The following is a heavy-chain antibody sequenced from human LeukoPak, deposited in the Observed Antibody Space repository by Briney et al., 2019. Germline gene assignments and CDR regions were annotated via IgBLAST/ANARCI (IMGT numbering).Heavy chain of an antibody. Sequence: GGSLRLSCAASGFTFSSYAMSWVRQAPGKGLEWVAVLSYDGGKKYYADSVKGRFTISRDNSKNTLYPRMNSLRAEDTAVYYCAKEGSFMVRGVIRYDYWGQGTLVTVSS. D-gene: IGHD3-10*01. CDR1: GFTFSSYA. CDR2: LSYDGGKK. V-gene: IGHV3-30-3*01. CDR3: AKEGSFMVRGVIRYDY. J-gene: IGHJ4*02.